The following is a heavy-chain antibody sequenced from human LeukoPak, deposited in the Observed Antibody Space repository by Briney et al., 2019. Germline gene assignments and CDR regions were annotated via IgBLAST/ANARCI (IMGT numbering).Heavy chain of an antibody. CDR3: TASYISAFPVLDY. CDR1: GGSVSSGNYY. J-gene: IGHJ4*02. V-gene: IGHV4-61*01. D-gene: IGHD6-19*01. CDR2: IFYTGST. Sequence: SETLSLTCSVSGGSVSSGNYYWSWIRQPPGRGLEWIAYIFYTGSTNYNPSLKSRVTMSVDTSKNQFSLKLSSVTAADTAFYYCTASYISAFPVLDYWSQGTLVTVSS.